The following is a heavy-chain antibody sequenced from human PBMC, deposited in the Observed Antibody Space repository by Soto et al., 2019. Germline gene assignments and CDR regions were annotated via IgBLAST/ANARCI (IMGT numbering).Heavy chain of an antibody. CDR2: VYHSGST. CDR3: TTYKRMIVEI. Sequence: PSETLSLTCAVSGGSISSGGYSWSWIRQPPGKGLEWIGYVYHSGSTYYNPSLKSRVTISIDRSKNQFSLKLSSVTAADTAIYYCTTYKRMIVEIWGQGTLVTVSS. J-gene: IGHJ4*02. CDR1: GGSISSGGYS. V-gene: IGHV4-30-2*01. D-gene: IGHD3-22*01.